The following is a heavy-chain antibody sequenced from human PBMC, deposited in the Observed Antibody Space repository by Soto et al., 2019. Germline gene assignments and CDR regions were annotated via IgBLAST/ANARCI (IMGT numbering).Heavy chain of an antibody. J-gene: IGHJ4*02. CDR3: ARPQWELLRGKYYFDY. D-gene: IGHD1-26*01. Sequence: EVQLVESGGGLVKPGGSLRLSCAASGFTFSSYSMNWVRQAPVKGLEWVSSISSSSSYIYYADSVKGRFTISRDNAKNSLYLQMNSLRAEDTAVYYCARPQWELLRGKYYFDYWGQGTLVTVSS. CDR2: ISSSSSYI. CDR1: GFTFSSYS. V-gene: IGHV3-21*01.